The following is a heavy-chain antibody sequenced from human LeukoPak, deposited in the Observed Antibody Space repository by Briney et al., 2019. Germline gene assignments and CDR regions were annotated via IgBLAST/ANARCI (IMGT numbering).Heavy chain of an antibody. D-gene: IGHD2-2*01. CDR1: AYTFTVYY. CDR2: INPNSGGT. Sequence: ASVTVSCKASAYTFTVYYMHWVRQAPGQGLEWMGWINPNSGGTNYAQKFQGRVTMTRDTSISTAYMELSRLRSDDTAVYYRARVNGQLLGTYDYWGQGTLVTVSS. CDR3: ARVNGQLLGTYDY. V-gene: IGHV1-2*02. J-gene: IGHJ4*02.